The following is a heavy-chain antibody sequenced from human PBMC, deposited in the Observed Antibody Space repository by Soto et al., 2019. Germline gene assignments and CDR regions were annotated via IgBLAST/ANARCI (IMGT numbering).Heavy chain of an antibody. CDR3: AKDSLPYCSGGSCYFDY. D-gene: IGHD2-15*01. Sequence: EVQLVESGGVVVQPGGSLRLSCAASVFTFDDYNMHWVRQAPGKGLEWVSLISWDGGSTYYADSVKGRFTISRDNSKNSLYLQMNSLRTEDTALYYCAKDSLPYCSGGSCYFDYWRQGTLVTVSS. CDR1: VFTFDDYN. J-gene: IGHJ4*02. V-gene: IGHV3-43*01. CDR2: ISWDGGST.